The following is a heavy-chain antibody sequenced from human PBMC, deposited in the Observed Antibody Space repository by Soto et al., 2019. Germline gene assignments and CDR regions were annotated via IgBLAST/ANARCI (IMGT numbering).Heavy chain of an antibody. CDR3: ARDFGSGTQP. J-gene: IGHJ5*02. CDR2: IYYSGST. Sequence: QVQLQESGPGLVKPSQTLSLTCTVSGGSISSGGYYWSWIRQHPGKGLEWIGYIYYSGSTYYNPALKXXVXIXGDTSKNQFSLKLSAVTAADTAVYYCARDFGSGTQPWGQGTLVTVSS. V-gene: IGHV4-31*01. D-gene: IGHD3-3*01. CDR1: GGSISSGGYY.